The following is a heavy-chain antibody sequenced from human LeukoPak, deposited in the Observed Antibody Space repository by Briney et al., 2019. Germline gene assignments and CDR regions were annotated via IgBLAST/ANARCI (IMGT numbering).Heavy chain of an antibody. J-gene: IGHJ3*02. D-gene: IGHD2-8*01. Sequence: SETLSLTCTVSGGSISSSSYYWGWIRQPPGKGLEWIGSIYYSGSTYYNPSLKSRVTISVDTSKNQFSLKLSSVTAADTAVYYCARDAYCTNGVCYTDAFDIWGQGTMVTVSS. CDR3: ARDAYCTNGVCYTDAFDI. CDR2: IYYSGST. V-gene: IGHV4-39*07. CDR1: GGSISSSSYY.